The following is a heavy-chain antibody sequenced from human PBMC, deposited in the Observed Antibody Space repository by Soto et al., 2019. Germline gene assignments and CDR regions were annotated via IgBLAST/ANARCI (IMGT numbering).Heavy chain of an antibody. V-gene: IGHV4-59*01. J-gene: IGHJ5*02. CDR3: ARAFNDYDFWSGCWFDP. CDR2: IYYSGST. CDR1: GGSISSYY. D-gene: IGHD3-3*01. Sequence: SETLSLTCTVSGGSISSYYWSWIRQPPGKGLEWIGYIYYSGSTNYNPSLKSRVTISVDTSKNQFSLKLSSVTAADTAVYYCARAFNDYDFWSGCWFDPWGQGTLVTVSS.